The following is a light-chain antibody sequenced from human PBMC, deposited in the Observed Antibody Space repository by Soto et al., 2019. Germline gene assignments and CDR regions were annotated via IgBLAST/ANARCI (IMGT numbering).Light chain of an antibody. J-gene: IGKJ1*01. CDR3: QQSYSTPRT. Sequence: DIQMTQSPSSLSASVGDRVTITCRASQSIRRSLNWYQQKPGTAPKFLIYAGSTLQSGVPSRFCGSGYGADFTLTISSLQPEDSATYYCQQSYSTPRTFGQGTKVEIK. V-gene: IGKV1-39*01. CDR2: AGS. CDR1: QSIRRS.